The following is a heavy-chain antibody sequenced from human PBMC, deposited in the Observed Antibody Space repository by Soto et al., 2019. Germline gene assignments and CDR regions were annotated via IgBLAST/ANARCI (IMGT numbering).Heavy chain of an antibody. Sequence: GECLKISCEGSGYIFTSYWIAWVRQMPGKGLEWMGIIYPGDSDTRYSPSFQGQVTISADKSISTAYLQWSSLKASDTAMYYCARISYYSYYYGMDVWGQGTTVTVSS. D-gene: IGHD3-16*01. CDR3: ARISYYSYYYGMDV. V-gene: IGHV5-51*01. CDR1: GYIFTSYW. CDR2: IYPGDSDT. J-gene: IGHJ6*02.